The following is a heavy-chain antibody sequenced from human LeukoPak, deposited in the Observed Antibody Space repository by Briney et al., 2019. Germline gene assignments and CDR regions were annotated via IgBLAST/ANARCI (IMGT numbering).Heavy chain of an antibody. D-gene: IGHD4-11*01. Sequence: SETLSLTCTVSGGSISSHYWSWIRQPPGKGLEWIGYIYYSGSTKYSPSLKSRVTISVDTSKNQFSLKVSSVTAADTAVYYCASSTVTDTGFDYWGQGTLVTVSS. V-gene: IGHV4-59*11. J-gene: IGHJ4*02. CDR1: GGSISSHY. CDR2: IYYSGST. CDR3: ASSTVTDTGFDY.